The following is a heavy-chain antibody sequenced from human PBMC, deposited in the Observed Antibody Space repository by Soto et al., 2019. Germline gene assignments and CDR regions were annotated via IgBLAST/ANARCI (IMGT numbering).Heavy chain of an antibody. CDR1: GGSISSYY. J-gene: IGHJ4*02. D-gene: IGHD3-10*01. Sequence: PSETLSLTCTVSGGSISSYYWSWIRQPPGKGLEWIGYIYYSGSTNYNPSLKSRVTISVDTSKNQFSLKLSSVTAADTAVYYCATLIYYGSGKHYFDYWGQGTLVTVSS. CDR2: IYYSGST. V-gene: IGHV4-59*08. CDR3: ATLIYYGSGKHYFDY.